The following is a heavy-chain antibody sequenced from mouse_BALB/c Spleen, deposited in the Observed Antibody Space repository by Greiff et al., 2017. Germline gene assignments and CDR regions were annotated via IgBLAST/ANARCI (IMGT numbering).Heavy chain of an antibody. V-gene: IGHV1-12*01. CDR3: VLLRGG. Sequence: QVQLQQPGAELVKPGASVKMSCKASGYTFTSYNMHWVKQTPGQGLEWIGAIYPGNGDTSYNQKFKGKATLTADTPSSTAYMQLSSLTSEDSAVYYCVLLRGGWGQGTLVTVSA. CDR2: IYPGNGDT. CDR1: GYTFTSYN. D-gene: IGHD1-1*01. J-gene: IGHJ3*01.